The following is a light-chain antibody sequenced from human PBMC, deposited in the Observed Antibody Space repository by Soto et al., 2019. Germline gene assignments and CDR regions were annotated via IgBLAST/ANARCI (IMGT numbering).Light chain of an antibody. CDR2: GNS. J-gene: IGLJ3*02. V-gene: IGLV1-40*01. CDR3: QSYDSSLSGWG. CDR1: SSNIGAGYD. Sequence: QSVLTQPPSVSGAPGQRVTISCTGSSSNIGAGYDVHWYQQLPGTAPKLLIYGNSNRPSGVPDRFSGSKSGTSASLAITGLHAEDEADYYCQSYDSSLSGWGFGGGTKRTVL.